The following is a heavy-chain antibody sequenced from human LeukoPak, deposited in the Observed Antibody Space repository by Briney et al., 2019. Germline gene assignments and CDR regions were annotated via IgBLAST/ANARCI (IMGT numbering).Heavy chain of an antibody. J-gene: IGHJ6*03. CDR3: ARKYNVRGWYYYYYMDV. V-gene: IGHV1-8*01. CDR2: MNPNSGNT. Sequence: GASVKVSCKASGYTFTSYDINWVRQATGQGLEWMGWMNPNSGNTGYAQKFQGRVTMTRNTSISTANMELSSLRSEDTAVYYCARKYNVRGWYYYYYMDVWGKGTTVTVSS. CDR1: GYTFTSYD. D-gene: IGHD3-10*02.